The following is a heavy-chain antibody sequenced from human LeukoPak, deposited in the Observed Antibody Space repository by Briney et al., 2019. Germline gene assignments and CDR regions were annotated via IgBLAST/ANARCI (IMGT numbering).Heavy chain of an antibody. CDR3: ARGRYSSSWYFDY. V-gene: IGHV3-21*01. D-gene: IGHD6-13*01. J-gene: IGHJ4*02. Sequence: GGSLRLSCAASGFTFSSYSMNWVRQAPGKGLEWVSSISSSSTYIYYADSVKGRFTISRDNAKNSLYLQVNSLRAEDTAVYYCARGRYSSSWYFDYWGQGTLVTVSS. CDR1: GFTFSSYS. CDR2: ISSSSTYI.